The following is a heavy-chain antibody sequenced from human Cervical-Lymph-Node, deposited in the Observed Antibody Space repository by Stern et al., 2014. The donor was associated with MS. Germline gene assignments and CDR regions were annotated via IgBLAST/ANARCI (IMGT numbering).Heavy chain of an antibody. CDR3: ARGATQAFDP. Sequence: QLQLQESGPGLVKPSATLSLTCTVSGGSISSYYWSWIRQHTGKGLEWIGYLDYIGSTNYNPSLKSRVTISVDTSKSQFSLKLSSVTAADTAVYYCARGATQAFDPWGQGTLVTVSS. CDR2: LDYIGST. V-gene: IGHV4-59*01. CDR1: GGSISSYY. J-gene: IGHJ5*02.